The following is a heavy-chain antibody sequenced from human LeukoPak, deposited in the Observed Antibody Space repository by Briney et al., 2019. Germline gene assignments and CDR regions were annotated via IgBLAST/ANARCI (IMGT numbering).Heavy chain of an antibody. V-gene: IGHV4-30-2*01. D-gene: IGHD3-9*01. J-gene: IGHJ4*02. CDR1: GGSISSGGYY. CDR3: ARDLDFLT. CDR2: INHSGST. Sequence: SQTLSLTCTVSGGSISSGGYYWSWIRQPPGKGLEWIGEINHSGSTNYNPSLKSRVTISVDTSKNQFSLKLSSVTAADTAVYYCARDLDFLTGGQGTLVTVSS.